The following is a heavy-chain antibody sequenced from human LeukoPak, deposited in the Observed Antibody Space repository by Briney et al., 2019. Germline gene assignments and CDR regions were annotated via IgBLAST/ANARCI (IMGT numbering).Heavy chain of an antibody. J-gene: IGHJ4*02. V-gene: IGHV4-59*04. CDR3: ASARTSSRSWFTFDY. Sequence: SETLSLTCTVSGVSISSYYWSWIRQPPGKGLEWIGYIYYSGSTYYNPSLKSRVTISVDTSKNQLSLKLSSVTAADTAVYYCASARTSSRSWFTFDYWGQGILVTVSS. CDR1: GVSISSYY. CDR2: IYYSGST. D-gene: IGHD6-13*01.